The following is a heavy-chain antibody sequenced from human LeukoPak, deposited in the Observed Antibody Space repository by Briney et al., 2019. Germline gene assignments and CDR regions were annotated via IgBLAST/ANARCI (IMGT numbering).Heavy chain of an antibody. CDR2: ISYDGSNK. D-gene: IGHD2-2*01. V-gene: IGHV3-30-3*01. CDR1: GFTFSSYA. Sequence: GGSLRLSCAASGFTFSSYAMHWVRQAPGKGLEWVAVISYDGSNKYYADSVKGRFTISRDNSKNTLYLQMNSLRAEDTAVYYCARGPLYCSSTSCEYNWFDPWGQGTLVTVSS. J-gene: IGHJ5*02. CDR3: ARGPLYCSSTSCEYNWFDP.